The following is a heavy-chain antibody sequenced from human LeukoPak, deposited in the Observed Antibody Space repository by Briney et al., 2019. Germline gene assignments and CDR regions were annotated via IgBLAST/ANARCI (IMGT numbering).Heavy chain of an antibody. CDR2: IKQDGSGK. CDR1: GFTATIQS. D-gene: IGHD2-2*01. J-gene: IGHJ4*02. Sequence: GGSLRLSCAASGFTATIQSMSCVRQAQGKGLEWVANIKQDGSGKSYVDSVKGRFTMSRDNAKNSLYMQMNSLRAEDTAVYYCARARGVVIPTAEGCRYYFDYWGQGTLVTVSS. CDR3: ARARGVVIPTAEGCRYYFDY. V-gene: IGHV3-7*04.